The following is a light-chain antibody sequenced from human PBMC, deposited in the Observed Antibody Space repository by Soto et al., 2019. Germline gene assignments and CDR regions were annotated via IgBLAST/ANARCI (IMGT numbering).Light chain of an antibody. V-gene: IGLV2-23*01. J-gene: IGLJ1*01. CDR3: CSYAGSSTYV. Sequence: QSVLTQPASVSRSPGQSITVSCTGTSSDVGSYNLVSWYQQHPGKAPKLMIYEGTKRPSGVSNRFSGSKSGNTASLTIYALQAEDEADYYCCSYAGSSTYVFGTGTKVTVL. CDR1: SSDVGSYNL. CDR2: EGT.